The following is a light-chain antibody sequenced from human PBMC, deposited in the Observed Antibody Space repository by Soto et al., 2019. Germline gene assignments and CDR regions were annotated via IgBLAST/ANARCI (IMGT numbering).Light chain of an antibody. V-gene: IGKV3D-15*01. J-gene: IGKJ5*01. Sequence: EIVLPQSPGTLSFSPGERATLSCRASQSVISRYLAWYQQKPGQAPRLLIYGTSNRATGIPDRFSGSGSGTEFTLTISSLQSEDFAVYYCQQYNNWPITFGQGTRLEIK. CDR2: GTS. CDR3: QQYNNWPIT. CDR1: QSVISRY.